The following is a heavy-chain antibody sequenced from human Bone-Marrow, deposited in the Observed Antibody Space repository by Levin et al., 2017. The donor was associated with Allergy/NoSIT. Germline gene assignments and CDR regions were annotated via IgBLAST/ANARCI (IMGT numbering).Heavy chain of an antibody. V-gene: IGHV3-7*01. CDR2: IKQDGTDK. Sequence: PGGSLRLSCAASGVTFSSYWMSWVRQAPGKGLEWVASIKQDGTDKYYVDSVKGRFTISRDNAKNSLYLQMSSLRAEDTAVYYCARRLGGSGGLVGHYYFDYWGQGTQVTVSS. J-gene: IGHJ4*02. D-gene: IGHD2-15*01. CDR1: GVTFSSYW. CDR3: ARRLGGSGGLVGHYYFDY.